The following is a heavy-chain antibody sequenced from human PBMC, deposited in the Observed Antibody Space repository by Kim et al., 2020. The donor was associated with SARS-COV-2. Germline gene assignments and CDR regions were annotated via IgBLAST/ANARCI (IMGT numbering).Heavy chain of an antibody. D-gene: IGHD5-12*01. V-gene: IGHV4-39*07. Sequence: PTLKRRVTISLDTSKNQFSLKLTSVTAADTAVYYCARNPLQHTSGYNDYWGHGTLVTVSS. J-gene: IGHJ4*01. CDR3: ARNPLQHTSGYNDY.